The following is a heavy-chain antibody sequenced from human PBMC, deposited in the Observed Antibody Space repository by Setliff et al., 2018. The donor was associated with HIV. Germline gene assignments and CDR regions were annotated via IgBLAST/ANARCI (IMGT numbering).Heavy chain of an antibody. Sequence: LRLSCTASGFTFSRYSMNWVRQAPGKGLEWVAYITADSKIISYAESVKGRFTISRDNAKNSVYLQLNSLRVEDTAMYYCARDQDWAFDYWGQGTLVTVSS. J-gene: IGHJ4*02. D-gene: IGHD3-9*01. CDR2: ITADSKII. CDR3: ARDQDWAFDY. V-gene: IGHV3-48*01. CDR1: GFTFSRYS.